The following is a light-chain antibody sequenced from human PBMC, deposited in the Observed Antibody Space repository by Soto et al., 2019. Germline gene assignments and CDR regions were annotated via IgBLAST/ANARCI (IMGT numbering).Light chain of an antibody. CDR2: DVN. J-gene: IGLJ2*01. V-gene: IGLV2-14*01. CDR3: SSYTSSSVV. CDR1: SSDVGGYNY. Sequence: QSALTQSASVSGSPGQSITISCTGTSSDVGGYNYVSWYQQHPGKAPKLMIYDVNNRPSGISDRFSGSKSGNTASLTISGLQAEDEADYYCSSYTSSSVVFGGGTKLTVL.